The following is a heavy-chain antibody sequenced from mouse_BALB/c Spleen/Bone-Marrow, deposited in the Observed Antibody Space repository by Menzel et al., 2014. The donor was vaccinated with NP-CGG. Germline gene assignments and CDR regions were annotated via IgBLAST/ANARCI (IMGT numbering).Heavy chain of an antibody. J-gene: IGHJ4*01. D-gene: IGHD1-1*01. V-gene: IGHV1-14*01. CDR2: INPYNDGT. CDR3: ARYPDYYGSSYAMDY. CDR1: GYTFISYV. Sequence: VQLQQSGPELVKPGASVKMSCKASGYTFISYVMHWVKQKPGQGLEWIGYINPYNDGTKYNEKFKGKAKLTSDKSSSTAYIELSSVTSEDSAVYYCARYPDYYGSSYAMDYWGQGTSVTVSS.